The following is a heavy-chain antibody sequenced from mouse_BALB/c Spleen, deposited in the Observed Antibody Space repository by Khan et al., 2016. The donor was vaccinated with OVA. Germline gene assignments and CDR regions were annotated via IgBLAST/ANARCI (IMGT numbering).Heavy chain of an antibody. CDR1: GYSITSGYS. CDR2: IYFSGSI. CDR3: ARDGNYMDY. D-gene: IGHD2-1*01. V-gene: IGHV3-1*02. J-gene: IGHJ4*01. Sequence: VQLKESGPDLVKPSQSLSLTCTVTGYSITSGYSWHWIRQFPGNKLEWMAYIYFSGSITYNPSLKSRVSITRDPSKNQFFLQLNSVTTEDTATYYCARDGNYMDYWGQGTSVTVSS.